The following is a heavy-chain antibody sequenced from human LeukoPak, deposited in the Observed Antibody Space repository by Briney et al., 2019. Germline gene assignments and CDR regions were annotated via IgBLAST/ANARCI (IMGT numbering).Heavy chain of an antibody. Sequence: PSETLSLTCTVSGGSISSSSYYWGWIRQPPGKGLEWIGSIYYSGSTNYNPSLKSRVTISVDTSKNQFSLKLSSVTAADTAVYYCARELGNLIDYWGQGTLVTVSS. CDR1: GGSISSSSYY. CDR2: IYYSGST. D-gene: IGHD1-7*01. V-gene: IGHV4-39*07. CDR3: ARELGNLIDY. J-gene: IGHJ4*02.